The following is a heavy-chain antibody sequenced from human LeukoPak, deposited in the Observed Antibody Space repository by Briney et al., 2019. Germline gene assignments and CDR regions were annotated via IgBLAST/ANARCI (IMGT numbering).Heavy chain of an antibody. CDR1: GGSISSYF. CDR2: IYYSGST. D-gene: IGHD6-19*01. J-gene: IGHJ5*02. Sequence: ASETLSLTCTVSGGSISSYFWSWIRQPPGKGLEWMGYIYYSGSTNYNPSLKSRVTISVDTSKNQFSLKLSSVTAADTAVYYCARYGAVAGSNWFDPWGQGTLVTVSS. V-gene: IGHV4-59*08. CDR3: ARYGAVAGSNWFDP.